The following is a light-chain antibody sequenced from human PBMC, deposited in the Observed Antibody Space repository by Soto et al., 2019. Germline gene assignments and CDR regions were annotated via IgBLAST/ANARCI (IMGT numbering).Light chain of an antibody. CDR3: SSYAGSDNRYV. CDR2: DVS. J-gene: IGLJ1*01. V-gene: IGLV2-8*01. Sequence: QSVLTQPPSASGSPGQSATISCTGTSSDVGGYNYVSWYQQHPGKAPKLIIYDVSQRPSGVPHRFSGSKSGNTASLTVSGLQVDDEADYYCSSYAGSDNRYVFGSGTKVTVL. CDR1: SSDVGGYNY.